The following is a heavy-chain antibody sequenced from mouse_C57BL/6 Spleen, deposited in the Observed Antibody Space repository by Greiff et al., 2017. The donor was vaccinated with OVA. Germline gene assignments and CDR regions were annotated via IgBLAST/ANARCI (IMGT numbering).Heavy chain of an antibody. CDR1: GFTFSDYY. V-gene: IGHV5-12*01. Sequence: DVMLVESGGGLVQPGGSLKLSCAASGFTFSDYYMYWVPQTPEKRLEWVAYISNGGGSTYYPDTVKGRFTISRDNAKNTLYLQMSRLKSEDTAMYYCARNYGSSYAMDYWGQGTSVTVSS. J-gene: IGHJ4*01. CDR3: ARNYGSSYAMDY. D-gene: IGHD1-1*01. CDR2: ISNGGGST.